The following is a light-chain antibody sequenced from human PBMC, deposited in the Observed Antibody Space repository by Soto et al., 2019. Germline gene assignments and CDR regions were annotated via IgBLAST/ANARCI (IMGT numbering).Light chain of an antibody. CDR2: EVS. Sequence: QSALTQPPSASGSPGQSVTISCTGTSSDVGGYNYVSWYQQHPGKAPKLMIYEVSKRPSGVPDRFSGSKSGNTASLTVSGLQAEDEADYYCSSRKVFGGGTKVTVL. V-gene: IGLV2-8*01. CDR1: SSDVGGYNY. J-gene: IGLJ2*01. CDR3: SSRKV.